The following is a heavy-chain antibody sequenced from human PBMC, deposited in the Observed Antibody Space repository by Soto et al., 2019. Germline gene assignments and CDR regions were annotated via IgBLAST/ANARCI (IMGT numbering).Heavy chain of an antibody. CDR3: AKEEGATDYYGMDV. D-gene: IGHD1-26*01. Sequence: GGSLRLSCAASGFTFDDYTMHWVSQAPGKGLEWVSLISWDGGSTYYADSVKGRFTISRDNSKNSLYLQMNSLRTEDTALYYCAKEEGATDYYGMDVWGQGTTVTVSS. V-gene: IGHV3-43*01. CDR2: ISWDGGST. J-gene: IGHJ6*02. CDR1: GFTFDDYT.